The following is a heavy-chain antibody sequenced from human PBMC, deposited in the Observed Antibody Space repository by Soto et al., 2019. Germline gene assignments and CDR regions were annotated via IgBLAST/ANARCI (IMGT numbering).Heavy chain of an antibody. Sequence: ASVKVSCKASGYTFTSHYIHWIRQAPGQGLEWMGIINPSGGSTTYHKKFQDRVTMTRDTSTSTVYMELSSLRSEDTAVYYCARDRDYYDSSGFWLLDYWGQGTLVTVAS. CDR2: INPSGGST. D-gene: IGHD3-22*01. V-gene: IGHV1-46*01. CDR1: GYTFTSHY. CDR3: ARDRDYYDSSGFWLLDY. J-gene: IGHJ4*02.